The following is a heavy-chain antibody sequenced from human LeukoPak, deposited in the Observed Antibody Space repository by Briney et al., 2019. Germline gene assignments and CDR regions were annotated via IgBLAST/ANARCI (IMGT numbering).Heavy chain of an antibody. D-gene: IGHD2-15*01. CDR3: ARDGDPYCSGGSCAFLNY. J-gene: IGHJ4*02. Sequence: GGSLRLSCAASGFTFSSYSMNWVRQAPGKGLEWVSSISSSSSYIYYADSVKGRFTISRDNAKNSLYLQMNSLRAEDTAVYYCARDGDPYCSGGSCAFLNYWGQGTLITVSS. V-gene: IGHV3-21*01. CDR1: GFTFSSYS. CDR2: ISSSSSYI.